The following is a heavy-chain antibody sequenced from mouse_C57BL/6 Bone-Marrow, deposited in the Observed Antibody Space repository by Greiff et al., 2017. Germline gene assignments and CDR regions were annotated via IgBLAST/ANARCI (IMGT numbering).Heavy chain of an antibody. CDR3: AYGNDVAY. J-gene: IGHJ3*01. Sequence: VQLQQSGPELVKPGASVKISCKASGYTFTDYYMNWVKQSHGKSLEWIGDINPNNGGTSYNQKFKGKATLTVDKSSSTAYMELRSLTSEDSAVYYCAYGNDVAYWGQGTLVTVSA. CDR1: GYTFTDYY. CDR2: INPNNGGT. D-gene: IGHD2-10*02. V-gene: IGHV1-26*01.